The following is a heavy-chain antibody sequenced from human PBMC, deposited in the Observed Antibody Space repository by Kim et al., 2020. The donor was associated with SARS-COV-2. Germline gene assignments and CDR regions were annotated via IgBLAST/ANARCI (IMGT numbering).Heavy chain of an antibody. CDR2: IYYSGST. CDR3: AIQGRGPQYNWFDP. Sequence: SETLSLTCTVSGGSISSSSYYWGWVRQPPGKELEWIGNIYYSGSTNYNSSLKSRVTISVDTSKSQFSLRLSSVTAPDTAVYYCAIQGRGPQYNWFDPWGQGTLVTVSS. V-gene: IGHV4-39*01. CDR1: GGSISSSSYY. D-gene: IGHD2-15*01. J-gene: IGHJ5*02.